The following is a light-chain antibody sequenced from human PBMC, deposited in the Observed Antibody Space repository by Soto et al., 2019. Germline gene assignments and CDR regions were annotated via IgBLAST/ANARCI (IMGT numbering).Light chain of an antibody. J-gene: IGKJ4*01. Sequence: DIQMTQSPSTLPASVGDRVTITCRASQTISSWLAWYQQKPGKAPKLLIYKASTLKSGVPSRFSGSGSGTEFTLTISSLQPDDFAVYYCQQYNNWPPLTFGGGTKV. CDR1: QTISSW. V-gene: IGKV1-5*03. CDR3: QQYNNWPPLT. CDR2: KAS.